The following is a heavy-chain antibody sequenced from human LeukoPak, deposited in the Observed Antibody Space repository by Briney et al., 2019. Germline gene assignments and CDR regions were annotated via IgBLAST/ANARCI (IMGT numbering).Heavy chain of an antibody. Sequence: GGSLRLSCAASGFTFSSYAMHWVRQAPGKGLEYVSAISSTGGSTYYANSVKGRFTISRDNSKNALYLQMGSLRAEDMAVYYCARAYGSGSYCDYWGQGTLVTVSS. D-gene: IGHD1-26*01. CDR2: ISSTGGST. V-gene: IGHV3-64*01. CDR1: GFTFSSYA. CDR3: ARAYGSGSYCDY. J-gene: IGHJ4*02.